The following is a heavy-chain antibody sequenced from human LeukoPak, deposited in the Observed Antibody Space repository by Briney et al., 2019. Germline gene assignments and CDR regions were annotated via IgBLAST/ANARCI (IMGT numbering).Heavy chain of an antibody. CDR2: INPSGGST. V-gene: IGHV1-46*01. D-gene: IGHD6-19*01. Sequence: ASVKVSCKASGYTFTSYYMHWVRQAPGQGLEWMGLINPSGGSTSYAQKFQGRVTMTRDMSTSTVYMELSSLRSEDTAVYYCARVGSGPTGYFDYWGQGTLVTVSS. CDR1: GYTFTSYY. J-gene: IGHJ4*02. CDR3: ARVGSGPTGYFDY.